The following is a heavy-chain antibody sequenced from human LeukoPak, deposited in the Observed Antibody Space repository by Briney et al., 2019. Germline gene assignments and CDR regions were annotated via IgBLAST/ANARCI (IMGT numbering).Heavy chain of an antibody. CDR2: ISSTGGDI. D-gene: IGHD1-26*01. J-gene: IGHJ4*02. CDR3: ARDLPTGTYRAYFDN. Sequence: PGESLRLSCAGSGFIFSNYEMNWVRQAPGKGLEWVSYISSTGGDIYYADSVKGRFTISRDNAEKSVYLQMNSLRAEDTAVYYCARDLPTGTYRAYFDNWGQGTLVTVSS. V-gene: IGHV3-48*03. CDR1: GFIFSNYE.